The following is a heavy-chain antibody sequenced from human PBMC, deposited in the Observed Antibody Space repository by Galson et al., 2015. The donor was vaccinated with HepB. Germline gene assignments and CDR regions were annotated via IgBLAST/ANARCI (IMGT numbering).Heavy chain of an antibody. CDR3: ARLRAEWLDEYFQH. J-gene: IGHJ1*01. V-gene: IGHV4-39*01. CDR2: IYYSGST. D-gene: IGHD6-19*01. CDR1: GGSISSSSYY. Sequence: ETLSLTCTVSGGSISSSSYYWGWIRQPPGKGLEWIGSIYYSGSTYYNPSLKSRVTVSVDTSKNQLSLKLSSVTAADTAVYYCARLRAEWLDEYFQHWGQGTLVTVSS.